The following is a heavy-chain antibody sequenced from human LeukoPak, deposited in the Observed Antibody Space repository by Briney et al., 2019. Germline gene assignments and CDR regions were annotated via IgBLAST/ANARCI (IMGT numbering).Heavy chain of an antibody. J-gene: IGHJ4*02. CDR1: GFTFSPYT. CDR2: ISGSGDST. D-gene: IGHD3-10*01. Sequence: PGGSLRLSCVVSGFTFSPYTMTWVRQAPGKGLEWVSAISGSGDSTYYADSVKGRFTISRDNSKNTLYLQMNSLRTDDAAVYYCARTGNYYGSGSFYAKIDSWGQGTLVTVSS. V-gene: IGHV3-23*01. CDR3: ARTGNYYGSGSFYAKIDS.